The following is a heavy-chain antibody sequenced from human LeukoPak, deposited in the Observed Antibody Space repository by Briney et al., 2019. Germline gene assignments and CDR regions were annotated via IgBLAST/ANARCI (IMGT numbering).Heavy chain of an antibody. CDR1: GFNFRSFA. V-gene: IGHV3-30*02. CDR3: ASRIVVAAADAFDV. Sequence: GGSLRLSXAASGFNFRSFAMHWVRQAPGKGLEWVAFIRYDGSDKYYADSVKGRFTISRDNSKNTLYLQMSSLRAEDTAVYYCASRIVVAAADAFDVWGQGTVVTVS. CDR2: IRYDGSDK. D-gene: IGHD6-19*01. J-gene: IGHJ3*01.